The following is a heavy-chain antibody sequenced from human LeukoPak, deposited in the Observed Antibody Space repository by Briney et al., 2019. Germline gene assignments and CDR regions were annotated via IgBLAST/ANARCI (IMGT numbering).Heavy chain of an antibody. Sequence: GASVKVSCKASGYTFTGYYMHWVRQAPGQGLEWMGWINPNSGGTNYAQKFQGRVTMTRDTSISTAYMELSRLRSDDTAVYYCARDPDDFWSGYYSHWGQGTLVIVSS. V-gene: IGHV1-2*02. D-gene: IGHD3-3*01. CDR3: ARDPDDFWSGYYSH. J-gene: IGHJ4*02. CDR2: INPNSGGT. CDR1: GYTFTGYY.